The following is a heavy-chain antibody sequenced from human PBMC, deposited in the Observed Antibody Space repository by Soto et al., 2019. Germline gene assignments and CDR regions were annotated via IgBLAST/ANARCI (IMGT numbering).Heavy chain of an antibody. CDR3: ARDRLVVVVAATLYYYGMDV. V-gene: IGHV3-30-3*01. J-gene: IGHJ6*02. Sequence: QVQLVASGGGVVQPGRSLRLSCAASGFTFSSYAMHWVRQAPGKGLEWVAVISYDGSNKYYADSVKGRFTISRDNSKNTLYLQMNSLRAEDTAVYYCARDRLVVVVAATLYYYGMDVWGQGTTVTVSS. D-gene: IGHD2-15*01. CDR2: ISYDGSNK. CDR1: GFTFSSYA.